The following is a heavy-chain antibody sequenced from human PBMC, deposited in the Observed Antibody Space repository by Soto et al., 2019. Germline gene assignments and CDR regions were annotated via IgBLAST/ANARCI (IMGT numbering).Heavy chain of an antibody. V-gene: IGHV3-48*03. D-gene: IGHD4-17*01. CDR3: ARVFGDYLIDAFDI. CDR2: ISRSGSPI. Sequence: EAQLVESGGGLVQPGGSLRLSCTAFGFSLSSYEMDWVRQAPGKGLEWVSHISRSGSPIYYADSVKGRFTISSDNAKNSVFLQMNSLTAEDTAVYYCARVFGDYLIDAFDIWGQGTMVTVSS. CDR1: GFSLSSYE. J-gene: IGHJ3*02.